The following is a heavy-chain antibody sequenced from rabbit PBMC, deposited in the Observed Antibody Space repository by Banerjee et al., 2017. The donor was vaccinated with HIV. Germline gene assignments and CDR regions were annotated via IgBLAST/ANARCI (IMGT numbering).Heavy chain of an antibody. D-gene: IGHD4-1*01. CDR3: ARDLAGVIGWNFNL. CDR1: GFSFNSNA. Sequence: QSLEESGGDLVKPGASLTLTCTASGFSFNSNAMCWVRQAPGKGLEWIAYIGGGSSGTTYYASWAKGRFTISKTSSTTVTLQMTSLTAADTATYFCARDLAGVIGWNFNLWGPGTLVTVS. J-gene: IGHJ4*01. CDR2: IGGGSSGTT. V-gene: IGHV1S40*01.